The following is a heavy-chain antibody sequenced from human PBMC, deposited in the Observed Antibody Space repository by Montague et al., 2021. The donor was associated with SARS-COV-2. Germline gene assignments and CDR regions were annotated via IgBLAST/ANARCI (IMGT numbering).Heavy chain of an antibody. J-gene: IGHJ5*02. CDR2: IYWNDDK. Sequence: PALVKPTQTLTLTCTFSGFSLINNGVGVGWIRQPPGKALECLALIYWNDDKRYTPSLRNRLTVTKDISKNQVVLTMTNMDPVDTATYYCARIYSSSWYEYNWFDPWGQGTLVTVSS. CDR3: ARIYSSSWYEYNWFDP. D-gene: IGHD6-13*01. CDR1: GFSLINNGVG. V-gene: IGHV2-5*01.